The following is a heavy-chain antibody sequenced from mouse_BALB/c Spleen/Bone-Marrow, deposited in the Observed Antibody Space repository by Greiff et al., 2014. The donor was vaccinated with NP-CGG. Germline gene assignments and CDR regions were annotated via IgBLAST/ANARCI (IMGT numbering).Heavy chain of an antibody. CDR2: IDPANGNT. V-gene: IGHV14-3*02. J-gene: IGHJ3*01. CDR1: GFNIKDTY. D-gene: IGHD1-1*01. Sequence: EVQLVESGAELVKPGASVKLSCTASGFNIKDTYMHWVKQRPEQGLEWIGRIDPANGNTKYDPKFQGKATITADTSSNTAYLQLSSLTSEDTAVYYCAAYHYGSSQFAYWGQGTLVTVSA. CDR3: AAYHYGSSQFAY.